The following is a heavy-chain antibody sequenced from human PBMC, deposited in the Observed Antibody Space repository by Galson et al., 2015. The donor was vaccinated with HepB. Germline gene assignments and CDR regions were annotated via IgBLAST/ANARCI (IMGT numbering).Heavy chain of an antibody. J-gene: IGHJ4*02. Sequence: SLRLSCAASGFTFSSYWMSWVRQAPGKGLEWVANIKQDGSEKYYVDYVKGRFTISRDNAKNSLYLQMNSLRAEDTAVYYCAGGPMYSNSLFHIDYWCQGTLVTVSS. CDR3: AGGPMYSNSLFHIDY. CDR2: IKQDGSEK. V-gene: IGHV3-7*03. CDR1: GFTFSSYW. D-gene: IGHD4-11*01.